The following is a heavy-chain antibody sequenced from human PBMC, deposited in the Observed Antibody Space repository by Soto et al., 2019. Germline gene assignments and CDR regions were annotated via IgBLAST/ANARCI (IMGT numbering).Heavy chain of an antibody. CDR3: AREVWGRSPDY. CDR1: GYDFTTYS. Sequence: ASVNVSCKASGYDFTTYSISWLRQAPGQGLEWMGWINPNNGDTKYAQKFQDRVTMTRDTSISTAYMELSRLTSDDTAVYYCAREVWGRSPDYWGQGTRVTVS. J-gene: IGHJ4*02. D-gene: IGHD3-16*01. CDR2: INPNNGDT. V-gene: IGHV1-2*02.